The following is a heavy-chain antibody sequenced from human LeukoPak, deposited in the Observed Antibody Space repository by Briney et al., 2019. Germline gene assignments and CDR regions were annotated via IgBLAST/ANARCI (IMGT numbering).Heavy chain of an antibody. CDR3: AREYGSGSYVFDY. CDR2: IYYSGST. CDR1: GGSISSGDYY. J-gene: IGHJ4*02. D-gene: IGHD3-10*01. V-gene: IGHV4-30-4*01. Sequence: SETLSLTCTVSGGSISSGDYYWSWIRQPPGKGLEWIGYIYYSGSTYYNPSLESRVTISVDTSKNQFSLKLSSVTAADTAVYYCAREYGSGSYVFDYWGQGTLVTVSS.